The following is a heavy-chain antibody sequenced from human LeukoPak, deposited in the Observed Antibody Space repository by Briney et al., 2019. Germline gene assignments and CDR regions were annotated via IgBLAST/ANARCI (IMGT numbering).Heavy chain of an antibody. CDR2: INNDGSST. CDR3: AKDPEGYCSSTSCYPGY. Sequence: PGGSLRLSCAASGFTFSSYWVHWVRQAPGRGLVWVSRINNDGSSTNYADSVKGRFTISRDNAKNTLYLQMNSLRAEDTAVYYCAKDPEGYCSSTSCYPGYWGQGTLVTVSS. J-gene: IGHJ4*02. D-gene: IGHD2-2*01. CDR1: GFTFSSYW. V-gene: IGHV3-74*01.